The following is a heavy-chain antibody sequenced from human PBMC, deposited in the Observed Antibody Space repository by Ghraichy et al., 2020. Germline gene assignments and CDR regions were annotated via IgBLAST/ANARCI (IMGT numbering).Heavy chain of an antibody. Sequence: GGSLRLSCAGSGFTFSDYYMTWIRQAPGKGLEWVSYISSSGSTIYYADSVKGRFTISRDNAKNSLYLQMNSLRAEDTAVYYCARDRRGGCDSPDYWGQGTLVTVSS. V-gene: IGHV3-11*04. CDR2: ISSSGSTI. D-gene: IGHD3-22*01. J-gene: IGHJ4*02. CDR3: ARDRRGGCDSPDY. CDR1: GFTFSDYY.